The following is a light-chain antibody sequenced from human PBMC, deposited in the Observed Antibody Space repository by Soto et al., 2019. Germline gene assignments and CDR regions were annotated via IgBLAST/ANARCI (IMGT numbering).Light chain of an antibody. CDR1: QRLANY. Sequence: DVRLTQSPSTLSASVGARVAITCQASQRLANYLNWFQQRPGTAPQLLISDASRLEPVIPSRFSGHRSDTDFTLVIIDLQPEDFATYFCQQYEERPLTFGGGTRVEV. J-gene: IGKJ4*01. CDR2: DAS. CDR3: QQYEERPLT. V-gene: IGKV1-33*01.